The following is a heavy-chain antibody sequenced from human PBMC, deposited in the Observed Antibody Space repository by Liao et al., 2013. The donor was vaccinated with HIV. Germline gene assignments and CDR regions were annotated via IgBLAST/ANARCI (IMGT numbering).Heavy chain of an antibody. D-gene: IGHD3-22*01. Sequence: QLQLQESGSGLVKPSQTLSLTCAVSGGSISSGGYYWSWIRQPAGKGLEWIGRIYTSGSTNYNPSLKSRVTMSVDTSKNQFSLKLSSVTAADTAVYYCADDSSGSRYFQHWGQGTLVTVSS. CDR3: ADDSSGSRYFQH. V-gene: IGHV4-61*02. CDR2: IYTSGST. J-gene: IGHJ1*01. CDR1: GGSISSGGYY.